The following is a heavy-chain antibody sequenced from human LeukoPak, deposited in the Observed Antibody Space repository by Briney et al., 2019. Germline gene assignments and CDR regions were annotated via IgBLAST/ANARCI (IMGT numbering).Heavy chain of an antibody. J-gene: IGHJ4*02. D-gene: IGHD5-12*01. V-gene: IGHV3-48*01. CDR2: ISSTSSTI. Sequence: PGGSLRLSCAASGFTFSSYSMNWVRQAPGRGLEWVSYISSTSSTIYYADSVKGRFTISRDNSKNTLYLQMNSLRAEDTAVYYCAKSSSGIVATVNFDYWGQGTLVTVSS. CDR1: GFTFSSYS. CDR3: AKSSSGIVATVNFDY.